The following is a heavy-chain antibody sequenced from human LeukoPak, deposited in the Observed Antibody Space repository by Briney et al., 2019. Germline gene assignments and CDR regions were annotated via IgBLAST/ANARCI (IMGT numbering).Heavy chain of an antibody. CDR3: AREVVERAWFGELLGDY. CDR1: GFTFSSYG. D-gene: IGHD3-10*01. CDR2: ISYDGSNK. Sequence: GGSLRLSCAASGFTFSSYGMHWVRQAPGKGLEWVAVISYDGSNKYYADSVKGRFTISRDNSKNTLYLQMNSLRAEDTAVYYCAREVVERAWFGELLGDYWGQGTLVTVSS. J-gene: IGHJ4*02. V-gene: IGHV3-30*03.